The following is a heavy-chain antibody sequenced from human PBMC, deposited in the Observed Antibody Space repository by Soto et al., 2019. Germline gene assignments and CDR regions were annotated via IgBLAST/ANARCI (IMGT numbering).Heavy chain of an antibody. V-gene: IGHV3-72*01. CDR3: VRTLGDSWPRSYFDY. J-gene: IGHJ4*02. CDR2: IRKKVNGYST. Sequence: LRLSCAASGFTFSDHYMDWVRQARGEGVEGVGLIRKKVNGYSTEYDESVKGRFTISRDDSHNSLYLQMNSLKIEDTAMYYCVRTLGDSWPRSYFDYWGQGILVTVS. D-gene: IGHD2-15*01. CDR1: GFTFSDHY.